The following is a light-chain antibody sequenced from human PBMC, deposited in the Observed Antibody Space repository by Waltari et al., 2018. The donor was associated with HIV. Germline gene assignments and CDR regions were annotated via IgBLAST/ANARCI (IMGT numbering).Light chain of an antibody. J-gene: IGLJ2*01. Sequence: QSVLTQPPSASGTPGQRVTISCSGSSSNIGSNTVNWYQQLPGTAPKLLIYSNNQRPSGGPDRFSGSKAGTSASLASSGLQSEDEAYYYWAAWDDSLNGPVFGGGTKLTVL. CDR1: SSNIGSNT. CDR3: AAWDDSLNGPV. V-gene: IGLV1-44*01. CDR2: SNN.